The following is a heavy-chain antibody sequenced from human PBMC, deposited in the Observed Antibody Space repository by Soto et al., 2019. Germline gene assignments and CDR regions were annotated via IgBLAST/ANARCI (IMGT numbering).Heavy chain of an antibody. CDR3: AHRVVGEDAFDI. CDR1: GFSLSTSGVS. CDR2: IYWDDDK. Sequence: QITLKESGPTLVKPTQTLTLTCTLSGFSLSTSGVSVGWIRQPPGKALEWLALIYWDDDKRYNPPLMDRLTITNDTSKNQVVLIMTNMDPVDTATYYCAHRVVGEDAFDIWGQGTLVTVSS. J-gene: IGHJ3*02. V-gene: IGHV2-5*02.